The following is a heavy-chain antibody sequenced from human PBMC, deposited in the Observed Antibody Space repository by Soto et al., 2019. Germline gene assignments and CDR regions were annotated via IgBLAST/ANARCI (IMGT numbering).Heavy chain of an antibody. CDR2: INAGNGNT. Sequence: ASVKVSCKASGYTFTSYAMHWVRQAPGQRLEWMGWINAGNGNTKYSQKFQGRATITRDTSASTAYMELSSLRSEDTAVYYCARGGTGSGSYTRYYYYGMDVWGQGTTVTVSS. CDR1: GYTFTSYA. J-gene: IGHJ6*02. CDR3: ARGGTGSGSYTRYYYYGMDV. D-gene: IGHD3-10*01. V-gene: IGHV1-3*01.